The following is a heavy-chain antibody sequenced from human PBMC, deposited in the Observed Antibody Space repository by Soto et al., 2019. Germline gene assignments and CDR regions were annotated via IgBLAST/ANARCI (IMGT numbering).Heavy chain of an antibody. Sequence: ASDTLSLTCAVSGGSLSSYYWSWIRQPPGKGLEWIGDINHSGSTNYNPSLKSRVTISVDTSKNQFSPKLSSVTAADTAVYYCALNTLAFRNYYYYMDVWGKGTTVTVS. CDR1: GGSLSSYY. CDR2: INHSGST. D-gene: IGHD3-16*01. V-gene: IGHV4-34*01. CDR3: ALNTLAFRNYYYYMDV. J-gene: IGHJ6*03.